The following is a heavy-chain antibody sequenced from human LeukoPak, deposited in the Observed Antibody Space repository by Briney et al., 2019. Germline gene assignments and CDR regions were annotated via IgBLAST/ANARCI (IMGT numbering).Heavy chain of an antibody. J-gene: IGHJ5*02. CDR2: INPNSGGT. V-gene: IGHV1-2*02. Sequence: GASVKVSCKASGYTFTGYYMHWVRQAPGQGLEWMGWINPNSGGTNYAQKFQGRVTMTRDTSISTAYMELSRLRPDDTAVYYCAREDGHTIFGVVTPGWFDPWGQGTLVTVSS. D-gene: IGHD3-3*01. CDR1: GYTFTGYY. CDR3: AREDGHTIFGVVTPGWFDP.